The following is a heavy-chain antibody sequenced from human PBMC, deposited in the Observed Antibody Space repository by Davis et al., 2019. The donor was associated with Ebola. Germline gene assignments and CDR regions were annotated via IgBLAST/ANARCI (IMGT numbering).Heavy chain of an antibody. CDR3: ARVRGYSYYYYYYGMDV. V-gene: IGHV3-74*01. Sequence: HTGGSLRLSCAASGFTFSSYWMHWVRQAPGKGLVWVSRINSDGSSTSYADSVKGRFTISRDNAKNTLYLQMNSLRAEDTAVYYCARVRGYSYYYYYYGMDVWGKGTTVTVSS. J-gene: IGHJ6*04. D-gene: IGHD5-18*01. CDR2: INSDGSST. CDR1: GFTFSSYW.